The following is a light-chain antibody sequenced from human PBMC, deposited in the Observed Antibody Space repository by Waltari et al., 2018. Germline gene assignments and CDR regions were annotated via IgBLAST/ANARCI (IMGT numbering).Light chain of an antibody. CDR1: SSNIGAGSD. J-gene: IGLJ3*02. CDR3: QSYDSGQWV. V-gene: IGLV1-40*01. CDR2: DND. Sequence: QSVLTQPPSVSGAPGQRVTISCTGSSSNIGAGSDVHWYQQFSGTAPKLLIFDNDHLPSGVPDRFAGSRSGTAAYLAITGLQTDDEADYVCQSYDSGQWVFGGGTKVTVL.